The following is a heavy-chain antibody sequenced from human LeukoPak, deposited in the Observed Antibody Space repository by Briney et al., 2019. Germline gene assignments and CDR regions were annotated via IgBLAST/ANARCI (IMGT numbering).Heavy chain of an antibody. J-gene: IGHJ4*02. Sequence: GESLKISCKGSGYSFTSYLIGWVRQMPGKGLECMGIIYPVDSDTRYSPALQGQVTISADKSISTASLQWSSIKASDTAMYYCARGPSYDSSGYYFDYWGQGTLVTVSS. D-gene: IGHD3-22*01. V-gene: IGHV5-51*01. CDR1: GYSFTSYL. CDR3: ARGPSYDSSGYYFDY. CDR2: IYPVDSDT.